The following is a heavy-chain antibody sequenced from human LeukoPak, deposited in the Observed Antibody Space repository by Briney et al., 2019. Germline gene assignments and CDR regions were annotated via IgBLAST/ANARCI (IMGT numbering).Heavy chain of an antibody. D-gene: IGHD6-13*01. CDR2: ISGSGGST. CDR1: GFTFSSYA. V-gene: IGHV3-23*01. Sequence: GGSLRLSCAASGFTFSSYAMGWVRQAPGKGLEWVSAISGSGGSTYYADSVKGRFTISRDNSKNTLYLQMNSLRAEDTAVYYCAREGLAAAASGGFDYWGQGTLVTVSS. CDR3: AREGLAAAASGGFDY. J-gene: IGHJ4*02.